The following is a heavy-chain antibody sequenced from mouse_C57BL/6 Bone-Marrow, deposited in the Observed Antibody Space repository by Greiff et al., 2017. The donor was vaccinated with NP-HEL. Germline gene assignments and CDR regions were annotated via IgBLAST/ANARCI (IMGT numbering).Heavy chain of an antibody. V-gene: IGHV5-17*01. CDR2: ISRGSSTI. CDR1: GFTFSDYG. Sequence: EVKLVESGGGLVKPGGSLKLSCAASGFTFSDYGMHWVRQAPEKGLEWVAYISRGSSTIYYADTVKGRFTISRDNAKNTRFLQLTSLRSEDTAMYYCARSWLLLSWFAYWGQGTLVTVSA. CDR3: ARSWLLLSWFAY. J-gene: IGHJ3*01. D-gene: IGHD2-3*01.